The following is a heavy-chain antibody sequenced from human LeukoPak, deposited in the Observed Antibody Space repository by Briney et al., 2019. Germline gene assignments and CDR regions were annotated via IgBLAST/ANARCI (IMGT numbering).Heavy chain of an antibody. CDR3: AREDSSGFTRTLDY. Sequence: PSETLSLTCTVSGGSISSSSYYWGWIRQPPGKGLEWIGSIYYSGSTYYNPSLKSRVTISVDTSKNQLSLKLSSVTAADTAVYYCAREDSSGFTRTLDYWGQGTLVTVSS. CDR1: GGSISSSSYY. D-gene: IGHD6-19*01. V-gene: IGHV4-39*07. CDR2: IYYSGST. J-gene: IGHJ4*02.